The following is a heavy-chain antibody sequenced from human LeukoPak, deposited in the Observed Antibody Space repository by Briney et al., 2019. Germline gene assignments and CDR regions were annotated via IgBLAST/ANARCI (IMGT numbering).Heavy chain of an antibody. CDR2: IYSGGST. Sequence: GGSLRLSGAASGFTVSSNYMSWVSQAPGKGLEWVSVIYSGGSTYYADSVKGRFTISRDNSKNTLYLQMNSLRAEDTAVYYCARWPQAIKWGGYYFDYWGQGTLVTVSS. CDR3: ARWPQAIKWGGYYFDY. CDR1: GFTVSSNY. J-gene: IGHJ4*02. V-gene: IGHV3-66*01. D-gene: IGHD5-12*01.